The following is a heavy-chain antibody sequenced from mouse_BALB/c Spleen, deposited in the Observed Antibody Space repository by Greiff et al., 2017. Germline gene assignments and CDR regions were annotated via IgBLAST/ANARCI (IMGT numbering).Heavy chain of an antibody. D-gene: IGHD2-14*01. CDR3: ARGRYGGFAY. V-gene: IGHV1-74*04. CDR1: GYSFTSYW. CDR2: IDPSDSET. Sequence: LVESGPQLVRPGASVKLSCKASGYSFTSYWMHWVKQRPGQGLEWIGMIDPSDSETRLNQKFKDKATLTVDKSSSTAYMQLSSPTSEDSAVYYCARGRYGGFAYWGQGTLVTVSA. J-gene: IGHJ3*01.